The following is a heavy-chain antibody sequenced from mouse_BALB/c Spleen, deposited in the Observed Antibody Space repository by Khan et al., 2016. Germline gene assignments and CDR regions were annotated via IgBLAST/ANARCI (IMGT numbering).Heavy chain of an antibody. J-gene: IGHJ1*01. Sequence: EVQLQESGPDLVKPSQSLSLTCTVTGYSITSGYSWHWIRQFPGNKLEWMGYIHYSGNTNYNPSLKSRISITRDTSKNQFFLQLNSVTTEDTATFYCAGRSYYGSSWYFDVWGAGTTVTDST. V-gene: IGHV3-1*02. D-gene: IGHD1-1*01. CDR1: GYSITSGYS. CDR3: AGRSYYGSSWYFDV. CDR2: IHYSGNT.